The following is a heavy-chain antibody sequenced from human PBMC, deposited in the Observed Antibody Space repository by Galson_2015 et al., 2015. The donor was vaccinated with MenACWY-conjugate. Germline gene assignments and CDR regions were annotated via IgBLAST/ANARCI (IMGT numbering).Heavy chain of an antibody. J-gene: IGHJ5*01. CDR1: GFTFGSYD. CDR2: ISTSGGSA. CDR3: ARDPQGLVPLNWFDS. Sequence: SLRLSCAASGFTFGSYDMSWVRQAPGKGLEWVSTISTSGGSAYSADSVNGRFTISRDNSKNTLYLQMNSLRAEDTAVYYCARDPQGLVPLNWFDSWGQGALVTVSS. D-gene: IGHD6-19*01. V-gene: IGHV3-23*01.